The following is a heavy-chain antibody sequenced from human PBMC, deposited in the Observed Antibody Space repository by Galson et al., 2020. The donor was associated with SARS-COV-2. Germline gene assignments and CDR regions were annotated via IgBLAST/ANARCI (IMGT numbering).Heavy chain of an antibody. J-gene: IGHJ3*02. CDR3: ARVRYDFWSGFVFDAFDI. V-gene: IGHV5-51*01. CDR2: IHPRDSDT. Sequence: KLGESLKIPCKGSGYSFTNNWLGWVRQMPGQGLAWMGIIHPRDSDTRYSPSFEGQVTISADKSLTTTFLQWSSLKASDTAIYYCARVRYDFWSGFVFDAFDIWGQGTMVTVP. D-gene: IGHD3-3*01. CDR1: GYSFTNNW.